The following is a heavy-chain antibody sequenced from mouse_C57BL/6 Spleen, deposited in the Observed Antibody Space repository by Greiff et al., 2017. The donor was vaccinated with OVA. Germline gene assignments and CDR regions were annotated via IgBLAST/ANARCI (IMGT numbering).Heavy chain of an antibody. CDR3: ARHEWSGGTYDYDGGFAY. CDR1: GYTFTEYT. J-gene: IGHJ3*01. V-gene: IGHV1-62-2*01. D-gene: IGHD2-4*01. Sequence: QVQLKESGAELVKPGASVKLSCKASGYTFTEYTIHWVKQRSGQGLEWIGWFYPGSGSIKYNEKFKDKATLTADKSSSTVYMELSRLTSEDSAVYFCARHEWSGGTYDYDGGFAYWGQGTLVTVSA. CDR2: FYPGSGSI.